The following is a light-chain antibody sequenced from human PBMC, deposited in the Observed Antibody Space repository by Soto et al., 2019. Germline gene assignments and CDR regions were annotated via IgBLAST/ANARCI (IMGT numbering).Light chain of an antibody. J-gene: IGLJ3*02. Sequence: QSVLTQPPSVSGAPGQRVTISCTGSSSNIGAGYDVHWYQQLPGTPPKLLIYGNNNRPSGVPDRFSGSKSGTSASLAITGLQAEDEGDYYCQSYDSSLSGWVFGGGTQLTVL. CDR3: QSYDSSLSGWV. CDR2: GNN. CDR1: SSNIGAGYD. V-gene: IGLV1-40*01.